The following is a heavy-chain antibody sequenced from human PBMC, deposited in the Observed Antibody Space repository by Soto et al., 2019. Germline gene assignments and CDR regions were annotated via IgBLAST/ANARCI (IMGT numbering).Heavy chain of an antibody. D-gene: IGHD2-15*01. V-gene: IGHV3-74*01. CDR2: INSDGSST. CDR3: ARDGEGYCSGGSCYSRYYFDY. Sequence: GGSLRLSCAASGFTFSSYWMHWVRQAPGKGLVWVSRINSDGSSTSYADSVKGRFTISRDNAKNTLYLQRNSLRAEDTAVYYWARDGEGYCSGGSCYSRYYFDYWGQGTLVTVSS. J-gene: IGHJ4*02. CDR1: GFTFSSYW.